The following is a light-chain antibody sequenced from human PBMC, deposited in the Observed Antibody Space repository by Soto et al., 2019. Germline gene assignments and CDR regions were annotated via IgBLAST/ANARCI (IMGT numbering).Light chain of an antibody. CDR3: YSWNSNSDTHYV. J-gene: IGLJ1*01. Sequence: QSALTQPASVSGSPGQSITISCTGSSSDIGDSTYVSWYQQHPGQAPKLMISDVNNRPSGISDRFSGAKSGNTASLTISGLQAEDEADYYCYSWNSNSDTHYVFGTGTKLTVL. V-gene: IGLV2-14*03. CDR2: DVN. CDR1: SSDIGDSTY.